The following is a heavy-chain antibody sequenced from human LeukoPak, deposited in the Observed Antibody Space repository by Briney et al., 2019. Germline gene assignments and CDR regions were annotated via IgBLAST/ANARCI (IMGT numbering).Heavy chain of an antibody. Sequence: SETLSLTCTVSGYSISSGYYWGWIRQPPGKGLEWIGSIYHSGSTYYNPSLKSRVTISVDTSKNQFSLKLSSVTAADTAVYYCARPDSTGAFDYWGQGTLVTVSS. CDR1: GYSISSGYY. CDR3: ARPDSTGAFDY. J-gene: IGHJ4*02. V-gene: IGHV4-38-2*02. D-gene: IGHD3-9*01. CDR2: IYHSGST.